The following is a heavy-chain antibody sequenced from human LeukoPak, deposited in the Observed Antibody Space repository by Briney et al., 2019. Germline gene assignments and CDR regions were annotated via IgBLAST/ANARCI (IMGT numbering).Heavy chain of an antibody. CDR2: IYYSGST. Sequence: PSETLSLACTVSGGSVSSGSYYWSWIRQPPGKGLEWIGYIYYSGSTNYNPSLKSRVTISVDTSKNQFSLKLSSVTAADTAVYYCARDDWRQLLFQGAFDIWGQGTMVTVSS. CDR3: ARDDWRQLLFQGAFDI. J-gene: IGHJ3*02. D-gene: IGHD2-15*01. V-gene: IGHV4-61*01. CDR1: GGSVSSGSYY.